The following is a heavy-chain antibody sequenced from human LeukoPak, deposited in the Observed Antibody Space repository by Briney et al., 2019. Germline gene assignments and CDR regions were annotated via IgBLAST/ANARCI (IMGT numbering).Heavy chain of an antibody. V-gene: IGHV3-23*01. CDR3: VREDTPATANY. J-gene: IGHJ4*02. CDR1: GFNFANHA. D-gene: IGHD2-21*02. CDR2: ISGGGDIT. Sequence: GSLRLSCAASGFNFANHAMSWVRQTPGKGLGWVSAISGGGDITYYADSVTGRFTISRDNSKDTLFLQMHSLRPGDTAVYYCVREDTPATANYWGQGTLVTIPS.